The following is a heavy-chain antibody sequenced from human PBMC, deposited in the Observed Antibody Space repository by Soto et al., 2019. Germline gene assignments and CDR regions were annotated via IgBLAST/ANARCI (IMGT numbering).Heavy chain of an antibody. D-gene: IGHD6-13*01. Sequence: QVQLVQSGAEVKKPGASVKVSCKASGYTFTSYGISWVRQAPGQGLEWMGWISAYNGNTNYAQKLQGRVTRTTDTSTSTAYMELRSLRSDDTAVYYCARRRTGSSRSRRDAFDIWGQGTMVTVSS. CDR1: GYTFTSYG. CDR3: ARRRTGSSRSRRDAFDI. CDR2: ISAYNGNT. J-gene: IGHJ3*02. V-gene: IGHV1-18*01.